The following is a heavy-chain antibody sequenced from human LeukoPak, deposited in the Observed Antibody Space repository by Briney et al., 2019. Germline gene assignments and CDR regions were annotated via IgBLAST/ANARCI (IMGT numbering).Heavy chain of an antibody. Sequence: SETLSLTCAVSGYSISSGYYWGWIRPPPGKGLQWIGSIYRSGSTYYNPSLKRRVTISVDTSKNQFYLRLTSVTAADTAVYYCARASLTSGSSFDYWGQGTLVTVSS. V-gene: IGHV4-38-2*01. D-gene: IGHD1-26*01. CDR1: GYSISSGYY. CDR2: IYRSGST. J-gene: IGHJ4*02. CDR3: ARASLTSGSSFDY.